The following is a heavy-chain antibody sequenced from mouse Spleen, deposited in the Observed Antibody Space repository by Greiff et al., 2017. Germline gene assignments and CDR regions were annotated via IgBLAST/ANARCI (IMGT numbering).Heavy chain of an antibody. Sequence: EVQVVESGGGLVKPGGSLKLSCAASGFTFSSYAMSWVRQTPEKRLEWVATISDGGSYTYYPDNVKGRFTISRDNAKNNLYLQMSHLKSEDTAMYYCAREKIYDGYYVTFAYWGQGTLVTVSA. J-gene: IGHJ3*01. CDR2: ISDGGSYT. D-gene: IGHD2-3*01. CDR3: AREKIYDGYYVTFAY. V-gene: IGHV5-4*01. CDR1: GFTFSSYA.